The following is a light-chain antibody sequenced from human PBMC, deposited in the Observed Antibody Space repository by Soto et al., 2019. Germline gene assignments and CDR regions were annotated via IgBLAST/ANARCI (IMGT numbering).Light chain of an antibody. CDR1: SSDVGIYNY. CDR2: DVN. J-gene: IGLJ2*01. CDR3: CSYAGSYSWV. Sequence: QSALTQPRSVSGSPGQSVTISCTGTSSDVGIYNYVSWYQQHPGKAPKLMIFDVNKRPSGVPDRFSGSKSGNTASLTISGLQAEDKADYYCCSYAGSYSWVFGGGTKLTVL. V-gene: IGLV2-11*01.